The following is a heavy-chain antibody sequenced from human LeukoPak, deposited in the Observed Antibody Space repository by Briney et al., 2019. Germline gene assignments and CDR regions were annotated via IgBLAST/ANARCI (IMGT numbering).Heavy chain of an antibody. CDR2: INQDGSAK. CDR1: GFMFTSYW. J-gene: IGHJ4*02. D-gene: IGHD2/OR15-2a*01. CDR3: ARDWFHAIDY. V-gene: IGHV3-7*01. Sequence: GGSLRLSCAASGFMFTSYWMSWVRQAPGKGLEWVANINQDGSAKYYVDSVKGRFTISRDNAKNTLYLQMNSLRAEDTAVYYCARDWFHAIDYWGQGTLVTVSS.